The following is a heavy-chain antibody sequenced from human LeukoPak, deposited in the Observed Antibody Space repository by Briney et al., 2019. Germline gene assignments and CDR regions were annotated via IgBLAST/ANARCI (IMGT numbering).Heavy chain of an antibody. Sequence: GESLKISCKGSGYSFTSYWIGWVRQMSGKGLEWMGIIYPGDSDTRYSPSDQGQVTISVDKSISTAYLQWSSLKASDTAMYYFARPYCSGGSCYLYYFDYWGQGTLVTVSS. J-gene: IGHJ4*02. D-gene: IGHD2-15*01. CDR3: ARPYCSGGSCYLYYFDY. V-gene: IGHV5-51*01. CDR2: IYPGDSDT. CDR1: GYSFTSYW.